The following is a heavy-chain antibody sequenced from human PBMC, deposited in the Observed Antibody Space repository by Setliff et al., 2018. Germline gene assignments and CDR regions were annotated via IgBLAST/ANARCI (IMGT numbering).Heavy chain of an antibody. CDR3: ARDTLTLGDITLFDY. Sequence: RASVKVSCKASGGTFSSYAIDWVRQAPGQGLEWMGRINLNTGNIFYAQEFQGRVTLTRDTSISTAYMELTGLRYDDTAIYYCARDTLTLGDITLFDYWGQGTLVTVSS. D-gene: IGHD3-16*01. J-gene: IGHJ4*02. CDR2: INLNTGNI. CDR1: GGTFSSYA. V-gene: IGHV1-2*02.